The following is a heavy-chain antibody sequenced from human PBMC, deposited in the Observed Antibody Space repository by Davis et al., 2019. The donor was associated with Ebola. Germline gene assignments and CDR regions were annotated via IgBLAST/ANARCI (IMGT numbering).Heavy chain of an antibody. J-gene: IGHJ5*02. CDR2: IYYSGST. Sequence: MPSETLSLTCTVSGGSISSYYWSWIRQPPGKGLEWIGYIYYSGSTNYNPSLKSRVTISVDTSKNQFSLKLSSVTAADTAVYYCARDGETNRWFGELLSVPGWFDPWGQGTLVTVSS. CDR1: GGSISSYY. D-gene: IGHD3-10*01. V-gene: IGHV4-59*01. CDR3: ARDGETNRWFGELLSVPGWFDP.